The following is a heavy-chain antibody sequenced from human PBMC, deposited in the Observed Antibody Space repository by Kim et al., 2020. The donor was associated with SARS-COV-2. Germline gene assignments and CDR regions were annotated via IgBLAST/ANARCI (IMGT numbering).Heavy chain of an antibody. CDR3: ARDGSYYGLGTYSAY. V-gene: IGHV3-30*01. J-gene: IGHJ4*02. Sequence: DSMRCRFTTSRDTSKNTLYLQMDSLRPEDTALYYCARDGSYYGLGTYSAYWGQGTLVTVSA. D-gene: IGHD3-10*01.